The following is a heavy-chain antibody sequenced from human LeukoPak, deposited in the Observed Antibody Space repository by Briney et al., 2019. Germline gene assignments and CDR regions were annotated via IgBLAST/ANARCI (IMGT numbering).Heavy chain of an antibody. Sequence: SETLSLTCAVSGGSFSGYYWSWIRQPPGKGLEWIGEINHSGSTNYNPSLKSRVTISVDTSKNQFSLKLSSVTAADTAVYYCARGLGYCSGGSCYFQHWGQGTLVTVSS. CDR1: GGSFSGYY. CDR3: ARGLGYCSGGSCYFQH. D-gene: IGHD2-15*01. V-gene: IGHV4-34*01. CDR2: INHSGST. J-gene: IGHJ1*01.